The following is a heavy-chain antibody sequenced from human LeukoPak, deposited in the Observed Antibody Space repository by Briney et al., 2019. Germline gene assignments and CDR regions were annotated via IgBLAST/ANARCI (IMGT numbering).Heavy chain of an antibody. CDR2: MNPNSGNT. CDR3: ARGQTTYYYDSSGYSFDY. D-gene: IGHD3-22*01. V-gene: IGHV1-8*01. Sequence: ASVKVSCKASGYTFTSYDINWVRQATGQGLEWMGWMNPNSGNTGYAQKFQGRVTMTRNTSISTAYMELSSLRSEDTAVYYCARGQTTYYYDSSGYSFDYWGQGTLVTVSS. J-gene: IGHJ4*02. CDR1: GYTFTSYD.